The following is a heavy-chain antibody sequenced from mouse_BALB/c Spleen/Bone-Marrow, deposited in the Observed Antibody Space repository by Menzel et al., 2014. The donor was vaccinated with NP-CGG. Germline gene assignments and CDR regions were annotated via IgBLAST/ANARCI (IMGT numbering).Heavy chain of an antibody. D-gene: IGHD3-1*01. Sequence: EVKLMESGGGLVQSGDSLRLSCATSGFTFSDLYMEWVRQPPGKRLEWIAASRSKAYDYSTEYSASVRGRFIVSRDTSQSILYLHMKALRPECTAIYYCARGLTAIRFDCGGQGTTRAVSS. CDR2: SRSKAYDYST. CDR3: ARGLTAIRFDC. V-gene: IGHV7-1*02. CDR1: GFTFSDLY. J-gene: IGHJ2*01.